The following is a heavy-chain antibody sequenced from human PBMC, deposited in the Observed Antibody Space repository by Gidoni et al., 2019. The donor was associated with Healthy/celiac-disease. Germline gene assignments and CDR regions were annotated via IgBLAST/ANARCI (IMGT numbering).Heavy chain of an antibody. CDR1: GYSISRGYY. CDR3: ARLLTAMDRGDEEYYFDY. CDR2: IYHSGST. J-gene: IGHJ4*02. Sequence: QVQLQESGPGLVKPSETLSLTCAVSGYSISRGYYGGWIRQPPGKGLEWIGSIYHSGSTYYNPSLKSRVTISVDTSKNQFSLKLSSVTAADTAVYYCARLLTAMDRGDEEYYFDYWGQGTLVTVSS. D-gene: IGHD5-18*01. V-gene: IGHV4-38-2*01.